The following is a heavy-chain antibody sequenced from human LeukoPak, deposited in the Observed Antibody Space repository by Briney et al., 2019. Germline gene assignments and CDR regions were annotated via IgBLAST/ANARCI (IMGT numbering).Heavy chain of an antibody. D-gene: IGHD3-3*01. CDR3: ARTLHDFWSAPGGY. Sequence: ASETLSPTCTVSGGSISSSSYYWGWIRQPPGKGLEWIGSIYYSGSTYYNPSLKSRVTISVDTSKNQFSLKLSSVTAADTAVYYCARTLHDFWSAPGGYWGQGTLVSVSS. V-gene: IGHV4-39*01. CDR2: IYYSGST. CDR1: GGSISSSSYY. J-gene: IGHJ4*02.